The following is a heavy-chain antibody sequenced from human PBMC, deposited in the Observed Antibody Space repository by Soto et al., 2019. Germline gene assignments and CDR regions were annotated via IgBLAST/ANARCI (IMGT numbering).Heavy chain of an antibody. V-gene: IGHV3-30-3*01. Sequence: QVQLVESGGGVVQPGRSLRLSCAASGFTFSTYSMHWVRQAPGKGLAWVAIISNDGTNKYYADSVKGRFTISRDNPKNTLYLQMNSLRPEDTAVYHCVRDSGGAYNYGMDVWGQGTTVTVSS. D-gene: IGHD3-10*01. J-gene: IGHJ6*02. CDR2: ISNDGTNK. CDR3: VRDSGGAYNYGMDV. CDR1: GFTFSTYS.